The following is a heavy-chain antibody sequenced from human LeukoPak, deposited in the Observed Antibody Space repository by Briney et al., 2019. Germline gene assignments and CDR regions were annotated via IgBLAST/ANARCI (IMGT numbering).Heavy chain of an antibody. Sequence: GGSLRLSCAASGFTFSSYAMHWVRQAPGKGLEWVAVISYDGTNKYYADSVKGRFNISRDNSKNTLYLQMNSLRAEDTAVYYCARESAHDAFDIWGQGTMVTVSS. CDR3: ARESAHDAFDI. CDR1: GFTFSSYA. V-gene: IGHV3-30*03. J-gene: IGHJ3*02. D-gene: IGHD6-25*01. CDR2: ISYDGTNK.